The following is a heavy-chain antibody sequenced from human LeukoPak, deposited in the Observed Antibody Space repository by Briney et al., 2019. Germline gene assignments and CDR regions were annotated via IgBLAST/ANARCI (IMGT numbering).Heavy chain of an antibody. CDR2: INHSGST. CDR3: ARDLVTVTKGFDI. CDR1: GGSFSGYY. J-gene: IGHJ3*02. V-gene: IGHV4-34*01. D-gene: IGHD4-17*01. Sequence: PSETLSLTCAVYGGSFSGYYWSWIRQPPGKGLEWIGEINHSGSTNYNPSLKSRVTISVDTSKNQFSLKLSSVTAADTAVHYCARDLVTVTKGFDIWGQGTMVSVSS.